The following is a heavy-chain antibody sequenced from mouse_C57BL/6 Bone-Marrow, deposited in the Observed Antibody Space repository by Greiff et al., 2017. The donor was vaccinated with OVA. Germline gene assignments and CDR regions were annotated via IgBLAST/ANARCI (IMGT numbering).Heavy chain of an antibody. CDR1: GYSITSGYY. CDR3: ARRAYYRYWYFDV. Sequence: EVQLQQSGPGLVKPSQSLSLTCSVTGYSITSGYYWNWIRQFPGNKLEWMGYISYDGSNHYNPSLKNRISITRDTAKNQFFLKLNSVTTEDTATYYCARRAYYRYWYFDVWGTGTTVTVSS. D-gene: IGHD2-14*01. J-gene: IGHJ1*03. V-gene: IGHV3-6*01. CDR2: ISYDGSN.